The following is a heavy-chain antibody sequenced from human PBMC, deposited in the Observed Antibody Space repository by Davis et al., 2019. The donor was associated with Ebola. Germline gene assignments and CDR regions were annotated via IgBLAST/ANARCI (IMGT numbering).Heavy chain of an antibody. J-gene: IGHJ4*02. D-gene: IGHD5-18*01. CDR2: IYYSGST. CDR1: GGSISSYY. CDR3: ARGRVQLSTIDY. V-gene: IGHV4-59*01. Sequence: PSETLSLTCTVSGGSISSYYWSWIRQPPGKGLEWIGYIYYSGSTNYNPSLKSRVTISVDTSKNQFSLKLSSVTAADTAVYYCARGRVQLSTIDYWGQGTLVTVSS.